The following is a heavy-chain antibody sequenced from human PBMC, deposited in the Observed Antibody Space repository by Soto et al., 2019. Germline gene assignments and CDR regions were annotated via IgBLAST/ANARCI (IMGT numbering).Heavy chain of an antibody. D-gene: IGHD2-2*01. J-gene: IGHJ6*02. CDR2: ISSSGSTI. CDR3: ARDLTVVVPAVMVYYYGMDV. Sequence: LRVSCAASGFTFSSYEMNWVRQAPGKGLEWVSYISSSGSTIYYADAVKGRFTISRDNAKNSLYLQMNSVRGEDTALYYCARDLTVVVPAVMVYYYGMDVWGQGTTVTVSS. V-gene: IGHV3-48*03. CDR1: GFTFSSYE.